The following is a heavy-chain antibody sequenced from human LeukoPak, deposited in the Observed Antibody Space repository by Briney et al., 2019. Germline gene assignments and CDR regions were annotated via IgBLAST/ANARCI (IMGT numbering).Heavy chain of an antibody. Sequence: SETLSLTCTVSGGSISSYYWSWIRQPPGKGLEWIGYIYYSGSTNYNPSLKSRVTIPVATSKNQCSLKLSSVTAADTAVYYCARSVPQPIAALPSYAFDIWGQGTMVTVSS. V-gene: IGHV4-59*01. CDR1: GGSISSYY. J-gene: IGHJ3*02. D-gene: IGHD6-6*01. CDR2: IYYSGST. CDR3: ARSVPQPIAALPSYAFDI.